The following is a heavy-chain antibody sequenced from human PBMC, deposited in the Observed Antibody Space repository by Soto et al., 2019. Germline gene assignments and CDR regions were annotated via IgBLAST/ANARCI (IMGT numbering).Heavy chain of an antibody. D-gene: IGHD3-16*02. CDR1: GGSISSGDYY. V-gene: IGHV4-30-4*01. Sequence: PSETLSLTCTVSGGSISSGDYYWSWIRQPPGKGLEWIGYIYYSGSTYYNPSLKSRVTISVDTSKNQFSLKLSSVTAADTAVYYCARDREHYDYVWGSYRYTHAFDIWGQGTMVTV. J-gene: IGHJ3*02. CDR3: ARDREHYDYVWGSYRYTHAFDI. CDR2: IYYSGST.